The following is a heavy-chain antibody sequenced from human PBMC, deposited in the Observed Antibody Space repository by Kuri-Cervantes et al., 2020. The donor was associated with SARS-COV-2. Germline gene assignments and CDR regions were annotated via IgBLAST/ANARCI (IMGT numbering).Heavy chain of an antibody. CDR1: GFTFSSYA. CDR3: ASGGDCSSTSCYRAEVN. V-gene: IGHV3-7*01. J-gene: IGHJ4*02. CDR2: IKQDGSEK. D-gene: IGHD2-2*02. Sequence: GGSLRLCCATSGFTFSSYAMSWVRQAPGKGLEWVANIKQDGSEKYYVDSVKGRFTISRDNAKNSLYLQMNSLRAEDTAVYYCASGGDCSSTSCYRAEVNWGQGTLVTVSS.